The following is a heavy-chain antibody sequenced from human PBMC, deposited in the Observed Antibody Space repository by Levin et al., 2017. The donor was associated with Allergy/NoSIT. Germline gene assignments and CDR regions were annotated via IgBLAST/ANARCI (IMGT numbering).Heavy chain of an antibody. D-gene: IGHD1-26*01. CDR1: GFTFSSYD. J-gene: IGHJ3*02. V-gene: IGHV3-13*01. Sequence: LSLTCVASGFTFSSYDMHWVRQATGKGLEWVSAIDTAGDTYYPGSVKGRFTISRENAKKSLYLQMNSLRAGDTAVYYCTRSYSGSSDAFDIWGQGTMVTVSS. CDR2: IDTAGDT. CDR3: TRSYSGSSDAFDI.